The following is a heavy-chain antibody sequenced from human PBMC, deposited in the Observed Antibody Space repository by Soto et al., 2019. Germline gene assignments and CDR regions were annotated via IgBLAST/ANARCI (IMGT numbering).Heavy chain of an antibody. CDR3: GRERIVDYGMDV. V-gene: IGHV3-33*01. Sequence: QVQLVESGGGVVQPGRSLRLSCAASGFTFSRNGMHWVRQAPGKGLEWVAVIWYDGSKKYYADSVKGRFTISRDNSKNTVYLQMNSLRAEDMAVYYCGRERIVDYGMDVWGQGTAVTVSS. CDR1: GFTFSRNG. CDR2: IWYDGSKK. J-gene: IGHJ6*02. D-gene: IGHD2-15*01.